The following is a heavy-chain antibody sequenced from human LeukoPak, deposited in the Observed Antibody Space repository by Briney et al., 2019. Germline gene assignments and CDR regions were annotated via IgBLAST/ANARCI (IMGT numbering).Heavy chain of an antibody. CDR1: GFSFSDYG. CDR3: AKGTSSSTLELLDY. CDR2: ISYDGTNK. V-gene: IGHV3-30*18. Sequence: GGSLRLSCAASGFSFSDYGMHWVRQASGKGLEWVAVISYDGTNKYYADSVKGRFTISRDNSKNTLYLQMNSLRAEDTAVYYCAKGTSSSTLELLDYWGQGTLVTVSS. D-gene: IGHD1-26*01. J-gene: IGHJ4*02.